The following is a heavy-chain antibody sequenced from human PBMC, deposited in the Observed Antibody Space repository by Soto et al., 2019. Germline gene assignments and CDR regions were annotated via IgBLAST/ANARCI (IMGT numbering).Heavy chain of an antibody. D-gene: IGHD2-21*01. Sequence: ASVKVSCKASGGTFSSYTISWVRQAPGQGLEWMGRIIPILGIANYAQKFQGRVTITADKSTSTAYMELSSLRSEDTALYYCAKDRHYSTIGRYFQHWGQGTLVTVSS. CDR2: IIPILGIA. CDR1: GGTFSSYT. V-gene: IGHV1-69*04. J-gene: IGHJ1*01. CDR3: AKDRHYSTIGRYFQH.